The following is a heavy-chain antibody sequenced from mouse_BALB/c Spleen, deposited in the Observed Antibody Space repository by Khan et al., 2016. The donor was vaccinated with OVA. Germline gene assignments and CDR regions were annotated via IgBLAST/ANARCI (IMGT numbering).Heavy chain of an antibody. Sequence: DLVKPGASVKLSCKASGYTFTSYWINWIKQRPGQGLEWIGRIGPGSSNAYYNDMFKDKATLTVDTSSNTAHIQLSSLSSEDSAVYFCARENYYGRSCDAMDYGGQGTSVTVSA. J-gene: IGHJ4*01. CDR3: ARENYYGRSCDAMDY. D-gene: IGHD1-1*01. CDR1: GYTFTSYW. CDR2: IGPGSSNA. V-gene: IGHV1S41*01.